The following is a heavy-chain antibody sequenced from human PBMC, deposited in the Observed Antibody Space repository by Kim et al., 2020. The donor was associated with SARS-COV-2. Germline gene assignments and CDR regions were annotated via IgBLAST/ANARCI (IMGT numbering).Heavy chain of an antibody. V-gene: IGHV1-3*01. J-gene: IGHJ4*02. CDR3: ARGVSGNYDC. D-gene: IGHD1-26*01. Sequence: ASVKVSCKASGYTFTSNGIHWVRQAPGQRLEWMGWINPGNGNTKSSQKFQGRVTITRDTSASTAYMELSSLRSEDTALYYCARGVSGNYDCWGQGTLVTVSS. CDR1: GYTFTSNG. CDR2: INPGNGNT.